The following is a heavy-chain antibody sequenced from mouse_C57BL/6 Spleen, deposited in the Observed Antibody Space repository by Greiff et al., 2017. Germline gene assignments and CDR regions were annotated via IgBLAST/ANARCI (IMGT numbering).Heavy chain of an antibody. CDR1: GYSITSGYY. V-gene: IGHV3-6*01. Sequence: EVQLQESGPGLVKPSQSLSLTCSVTGYSITSGYYWNWIRQFPGNKLEWMGYISYDGSNNYNPSLKNRISITRDTSKNQFFLKLKSVTTEDTATYYCARDYDYDIGFAYWGQGTLVTVSA. CDR2: ISYDGSN. J-gene: IGHJ3*01. CDR3: ARDYDYDIGFAY. D-gene: IGHD2-4*01.